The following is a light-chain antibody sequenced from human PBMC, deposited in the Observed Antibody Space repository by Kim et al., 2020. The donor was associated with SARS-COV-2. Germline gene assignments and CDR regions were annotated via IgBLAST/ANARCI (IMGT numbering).Light chain of an antibody. CDR2: NIS. J-gene: IGKJ1*01. CDR1: ESLVHSEEGTC. Sequence: PPSISCRSRESLVHSEEGTCLSWRQQRPGQPPRLLIYNISNRFSGVPDRFSGSGAGTDFTLKISRVEAEDVGVYFCMQTTQFPWTFGQGTKVEIK. CDR3: MQTTQFPWT. V-gene: IGKV2-24*01.